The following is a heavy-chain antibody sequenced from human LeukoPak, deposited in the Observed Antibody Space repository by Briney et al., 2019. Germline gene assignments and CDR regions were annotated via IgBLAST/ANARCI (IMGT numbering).Heavy chain of an antibody. V-gene: IGHV4-39*01. Sequence: SETLSLTCTVSGGSISTYYWGWIRQPPGKGLEWIGSIYYSGNTYYNASLKSQVSISIDTSKNQFSLKLTSVTAADTAVYYCARQTGSGLFILPGGQGTLVTVSS. CDR3: ARQTGSGLFILP. CDR1: GGSISTYY. CDR2: IYYSGNT. J-gene: IGHJ4*02. D-gene: IGHD3/OR15-3a*01.